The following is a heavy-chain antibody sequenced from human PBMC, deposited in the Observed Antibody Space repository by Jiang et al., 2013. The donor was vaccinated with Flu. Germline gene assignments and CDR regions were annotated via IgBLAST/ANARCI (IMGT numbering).Heavy chain of an antibody. Sequence: LEWIGCXFYSGTTSYNPSLQSRVTISVDTSKNQFSLTLSAVTAADTAVYYCAREESIMVRGVNGMDVWGQGTTVTVSS. D-gene: IGHD3-10*01. CDR2: XFYSGTT. V-gene: IGHV4-31*02. J-gene: IGHJ6*02. CDR3: AREESIMVRGVNGMDV.